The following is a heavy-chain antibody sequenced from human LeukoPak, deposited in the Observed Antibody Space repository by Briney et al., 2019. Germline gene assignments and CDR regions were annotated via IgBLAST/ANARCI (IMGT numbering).Heavy chain of an antibody. Sequence: GGSLRLSCAASGFTFSNAWMSWVRQAPGKGLEWVGRIKSKADGGTTDYAAPVKGRFTISRDDSKIKLYLQMNSLNTADTAVYYRHPAVVIVYWGQGTLVTVSS. CDR2: IKSKADGGTT. CDR3: HPAVVIVY. D-gene: IGHD3-22*01. J-gene: IGHJ4*02. CDR1: GFTFSNAW. V-gene: IGHV3-15*01.